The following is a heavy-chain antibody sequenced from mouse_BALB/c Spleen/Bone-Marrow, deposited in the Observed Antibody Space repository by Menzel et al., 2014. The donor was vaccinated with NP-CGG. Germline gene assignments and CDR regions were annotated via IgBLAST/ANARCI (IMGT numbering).Heavy chain of an antibody. CDR2: INPSTGFT. CDR1: GYTFTTYT. V-gene: IGHV1-4*01. Sequence: VQLQQSGAELARPGASVTMSCKASGYTFTTYTMHWVQQRPGQGLEWVGYINPSTGFTNYNQIFKDKATLAADKSSSTAYMQLSSLTSEDSAVYYCARGGFLLRSLALDYWGQGTSVTVSS. CDR3: ARGGFLLRSLALDY. D-gene: IGHD1-1*01. J-gene: IGHJ4*01.